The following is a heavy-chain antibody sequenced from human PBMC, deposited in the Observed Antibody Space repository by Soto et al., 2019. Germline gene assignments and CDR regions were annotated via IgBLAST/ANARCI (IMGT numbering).Heavy chain of an antibody. CDR3: ARLAAAGKVDYYYYYGMDV. Sequence: ASVKVSCKASGYTFTSYGISRVRQAPGQGLEWMGWISAYNGNTNYAQKLQGRVTMTTDTSTSTAYMELRSLRSDDTAVYYCARLAAAGKVDYYYYYGMDVWGQGTTVTVSS. D-gene: IGHD6-13*01. CDR1: GYTFTSYG. CDR2: ISAYNGNT. J-gene: IGHJ6*02. V-gene: IGHV1-18*04.